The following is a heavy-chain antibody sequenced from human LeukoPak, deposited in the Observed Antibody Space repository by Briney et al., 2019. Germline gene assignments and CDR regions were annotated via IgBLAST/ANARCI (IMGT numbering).Heavy chain of an antibody. V-gene: IGHV3-7*03. CDR2: IKDDGSQK. J-gene: IGHJ4*02. Sequence: GGSLRLSCAASGFTFSDYWLSWVRQAPGKGLEWVANIKDDGSQKNHVDSVKGRFTISRDNAGNSLYLQMNSLRAEDTAVYYCAREIRYTASAFDYWGQGTLVTVSS. CDR3: AREIRYTASAFDY. CDR1: GFTFSDYW. D-gene: IGHD2-2*02.